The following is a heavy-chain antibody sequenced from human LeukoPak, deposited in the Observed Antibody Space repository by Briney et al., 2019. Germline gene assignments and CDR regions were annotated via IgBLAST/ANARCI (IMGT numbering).Heavy chain of an antibody. CDR2: INPSSGST. CDR1: GYTFTSYY. J-gene: IGHJ4*02. D-gene: IGHD3-22*01. V-gene: IGHV1-46*01. CDR3: ARDYYDSSGYPTFDY. Sequence: GASVKVSCKASGYTFTSYYMHWVRQAPGQGLEWMGIINPSSGSTSYAQKFQGRVTMTRDMSTSTVYMELSSLRSEDTAVYYCARDYYDSSGYPTFDYWGQGTLVTVSS.